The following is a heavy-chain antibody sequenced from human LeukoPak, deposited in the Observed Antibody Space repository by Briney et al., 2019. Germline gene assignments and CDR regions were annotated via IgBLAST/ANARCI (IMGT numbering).Heavy chain of an antibody. CDR2: ISDSSNI. CDR1: GFTFSYYS. CDR3: AREKSDAFDI. V-gene: IGHV3-69-1*02. J-gene: IGHJ3*02. Sequence: GGSLRLSCAASGFTFSYYSMNWVRQAPGKGLEWVSYISDSSNIYYADSVKGRFTISRDNAKNTLYLQMNSLRAEDTAIYHCAREKSDAFDIWGQGTMVTVSS.